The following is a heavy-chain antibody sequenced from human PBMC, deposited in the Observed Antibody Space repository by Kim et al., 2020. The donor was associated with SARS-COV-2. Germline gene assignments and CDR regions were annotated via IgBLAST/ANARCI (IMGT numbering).Heavy chain of an antibody. D-gene: IGHD3-3*01. J-gene: IGHJ6*02. V-gene: IGHV1-69*01. Sequence: FQGRVTITADESTSTAYMELSSLRSEDTAVYYCARAIFGVVINYYGMDVWGQGTTVTVSS. CDR3: ARAIFGVVINYYGMDV.